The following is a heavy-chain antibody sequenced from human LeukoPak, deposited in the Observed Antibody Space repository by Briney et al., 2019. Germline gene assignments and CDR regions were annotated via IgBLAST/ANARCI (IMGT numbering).Heavy chain of an antibody. J-gene: IGHJ4*02. V-gene: IGHV4-30-2*01. CDR1: GGSISSGGYS. CDR3: ARGNGDLDQWNFFDY. CDR2: FYHSGSP. Sequence: SETLSLTCAVSGGSISSGGYSWSWIRQPPGKGLEWIGYFYHSGSPYYNPSLKSRVTISVDKSKNQFSLKLRSVTAADTAVYYCARGNGDLDQWNFFDYWGQGTLVTVSS. D-gene: IGHD1-1*01.